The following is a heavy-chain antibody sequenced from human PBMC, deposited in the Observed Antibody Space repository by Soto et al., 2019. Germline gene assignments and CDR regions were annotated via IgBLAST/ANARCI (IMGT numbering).Heavy chain of an antibody. J-gene: IGHJ6*02. CDR2: ISSSGSTI. CDR1: GFTFSDYY. Sequence: GGSLRLSCSASGFTFSDYYMSWIRQAPGKGLEWVSYISSSGSTIYYADSVKGRFTISRDNAKNSLYLQMNSLRAEDTAVYYCARLLLEYYYYGMDVWGQGTTVTVSS. CDR3: ARLLLEYYYYGMDV. V-gene: IGHV3-11*01. D-gene: IGHD1-1*01.